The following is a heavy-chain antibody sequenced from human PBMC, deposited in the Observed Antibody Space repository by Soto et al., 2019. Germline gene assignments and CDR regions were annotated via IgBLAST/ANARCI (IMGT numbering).Heavy chain of an antibody. CDR3: ARRYSSSWYMFRHNWFDP. V-gene: IGHV4-34*01. D-gene: IGHD6-13*01. CDR2: INHSGST. CDR1: GGSFSGYY. Sequence: HSETLSLTCAVYGGSFSGYYWSWIRQPPGKGLEWIGEINHSGSTNYNPSLKSRVTISVDTSKNQFSLKLSSVTAADTAVYYCARRYSSSWYMFRHNWFDPWGQGTLVTVSS. J-gene: IGHJ5*02.